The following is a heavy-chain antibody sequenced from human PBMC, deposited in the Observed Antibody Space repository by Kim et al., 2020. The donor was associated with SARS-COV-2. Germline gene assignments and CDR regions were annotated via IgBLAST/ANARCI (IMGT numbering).Heavy chain of an antibody. Sequence: GNPGYAQKFQGRVTMTRNTSISTAYMELSSLRSEGTAVYYCARDPDGSGNWGQGTLVTVSS. V-gene: IGHV1-8*01. D-gene: IGHD3-10*01. J-gene: IGHJ4*02. CDR3: ARDPDGSGN. CDR2: GNP.